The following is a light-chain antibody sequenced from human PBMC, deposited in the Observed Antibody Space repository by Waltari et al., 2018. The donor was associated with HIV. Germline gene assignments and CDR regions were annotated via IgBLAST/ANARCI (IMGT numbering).Light chain of an antibody. V-gene: IGLV3-10*01. CDR2: EDS. J-gene: IGLJ3*02. CDR1: ALPQQY. CDR3: YSTDSSDWV. Sequence: SYELTQPPSVSVSPGQTARITCSGDALPQQYASWYQQKSGQAPVLVIYEDSKRPSGIPERFSGSSSGTMATLTISGAQVEDEADYYCYSTDSSDWVFGGGTKLTVL.